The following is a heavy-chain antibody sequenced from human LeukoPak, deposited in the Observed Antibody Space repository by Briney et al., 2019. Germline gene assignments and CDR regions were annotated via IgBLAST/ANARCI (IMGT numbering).Heavy chain of an antibody. Sequence: GGSLRLSCAASGFTFSSFWMQWVRQASGKGLVWVSRIKSDGSGPTYADSVQGRFTISRDNAKNTLYLQMNSLRAEDTAVYYCARGGDWVGGTIDYWGQGTLVTVSS. CDR2: IKSDGSGP. J-gene: IGHJ4*02. D-gene: IGHD1-26*01. CDR3: ARGGDWVGGTIDY. V-gene: IGHV3-74*01. CDR1: GFTFSSFW.